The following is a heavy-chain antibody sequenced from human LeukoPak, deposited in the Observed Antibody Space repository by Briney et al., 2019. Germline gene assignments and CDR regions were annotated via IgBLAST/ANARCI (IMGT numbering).Heavy chain of an antibody. Sequence: GGSLRLSCAASGFTVSSNYMSWVRQAPGKGLEWVSVIYSGGSTYYADSVMGRFTISRDNSKNTLYLQMNSLRAEDTAVYYCARVSSTSWFAFYIWGQGTMVTVSS. CDR1: GFTVSSNY. CDR2: IYSGGST. J-gene: IGHJ3*02. D-gene: IGHD2-2*01. CDR3: ARVSSTSWFAFYI. V-gene: IGHV3-53*01.